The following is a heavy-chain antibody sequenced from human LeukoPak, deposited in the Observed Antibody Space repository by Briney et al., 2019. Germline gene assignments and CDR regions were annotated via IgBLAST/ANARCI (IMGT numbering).Heavy chain of an antibody. CDR2: SGNKADSYTA. D-gene: IGHD1-26*01. V-gene: IGHV3-72*01. CDR3: TRGYSGVSVYAFDV. CDR1: GFSLSDHY. J-gene: IGHJ3*01. Sequence: AGGSLRLSCAASGFSLSDHYIDWVRQPPGKGLEWVGRSGNKADSYTAEYAASVKGRFAISRDDSRNSLYLQMNTLTTEDTAVYHCTRGYSGVSVYAFDVWGQGTMVTVSS.